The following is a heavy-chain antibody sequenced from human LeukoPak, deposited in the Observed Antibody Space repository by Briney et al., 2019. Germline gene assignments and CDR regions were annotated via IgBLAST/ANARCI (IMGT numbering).Heavy chain of an antibody. D-gene: IGHD1-26*01. CDR2: INPNSGGT. V-gene: IGHV1-2*02. J-gene: IGHJ4*02. CDR1: GYTFTGYY. CDR3: ARDLAVSGELLQVY. Sequence: GSVKVSCKASGYTFTGYYMHWVRQAPGQGLEWMGWINPNSGGTNYAQKFQGRVTMTRDTSISTAYMELSRLRSDDTAVYYCARDLAVSGELLQVYWGQGTLVTVSS.